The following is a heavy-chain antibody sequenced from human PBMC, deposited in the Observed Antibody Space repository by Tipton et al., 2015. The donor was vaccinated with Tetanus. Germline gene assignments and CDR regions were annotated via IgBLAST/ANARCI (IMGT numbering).Heavy chain of an antibody. CDR1: GGSFSGYY. D-gene: IGHD3-16*02. CDR2: INHSGST. Sequence: LRLSCAVYGGSFSGYYWSWIRQPPGKGLEWIGEINHSGSTNYNPSLKSRVTISVDTSKNQFSLKLSSVTAADTAVYYCARGRPVMITFGGVIAKAPFDYWGQGTLVTVPS. CDR3: ARGRPVMITFGGVIAKAPFDY. J-gene: IGHJ4*02. V-gene: IGHV4-34*01.